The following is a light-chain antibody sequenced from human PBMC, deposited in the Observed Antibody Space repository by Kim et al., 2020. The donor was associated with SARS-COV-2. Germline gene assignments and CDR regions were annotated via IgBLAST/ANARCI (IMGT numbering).Light chain of an antibody. J-gene: IGLJ1*01. CDR3: AAWDISLNGYV. CDR1: TSNIGSKT. CDR2: GNN. V-gene: IGLV1-44*01. Sequence: GQRVTIFCSGSTSNIGSKTVNWYQHLPGTAPKRLIYGNNQRPSGVPDRFSGSKAGTSASLAISGLQSEDESDYYCAAWDISLNGYVFGTGTKVTVL.